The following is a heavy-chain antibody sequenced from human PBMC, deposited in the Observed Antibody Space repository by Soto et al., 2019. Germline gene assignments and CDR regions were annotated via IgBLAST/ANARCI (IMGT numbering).Heavy chain of an antibody. J-gene: IGHJ4*02. CDR2: IYYSGST. V-gene: IGHV4-30-4*01. Sequence: SEILSLTCTVSGGSISSGDYYWSWIRQPPGKGLEWIGYIYYSGSTYYNPSLKSRVTISIDTSKNQFSLKLSSVTAADTAVYYCARAVCSGGSCYWAFDYWGQGTLVTVSS. CDR3: ARAVCSGGSCYWAFDY. D-gene: IGHD2-15*01. CDR1: GGSISSGDYY.